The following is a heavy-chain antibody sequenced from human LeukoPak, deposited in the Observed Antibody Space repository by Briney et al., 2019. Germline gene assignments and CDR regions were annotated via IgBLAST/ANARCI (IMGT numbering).Heavy chain of an antibody. CDR1: GGSISSGGYY. J-gene: IGHJ4*02. CDR3: ARGLAHLSLERRRYYDYVWGTYRDSFFDY. CDR2: INHSGST. Sequence: SQTLSLTCTVSGGSISSGGYYWSWIRQPPGKGLEWIGEINHSGSTNYNPSLKSRVTISVDTSKNQFSLKLSSVTAADTAVYYCARGLAHLSLERRRYYDYVWGTYRDSFFDYWGREPWSPSPQ. V-gene: IGHV4-30-2*01. D-gene: IGHD3-16*02.